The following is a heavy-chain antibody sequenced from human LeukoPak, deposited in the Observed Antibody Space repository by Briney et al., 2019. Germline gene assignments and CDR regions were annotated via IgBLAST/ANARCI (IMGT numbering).Heavy chain of an antibody. D-gene: IGHD2/OR15-2a*01. Sequence: ASVKVSCKASGYTFTSYYMHWVRHAPGQGLEWMGIINPSGGSTSYAQKFQGRVTMTRDTSTSTVYMKLSSLRSEDTAMYYCAREWAGIFGSSWGQGTLVTVSS. CDR2: INPSGGST. J-gene: IGHJ5*02. CDR1: GYTFTSYY. CDR3: AREWAGIFGSS. V-gene: IGHV1-46*01.